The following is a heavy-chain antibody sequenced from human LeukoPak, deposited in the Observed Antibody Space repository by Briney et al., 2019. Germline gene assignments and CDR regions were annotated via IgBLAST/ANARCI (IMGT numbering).Heavy chain of an antibody. CDR2: VKLDGTVA. V-gene: IGHV3-74*01. J-gene: IGHJ4*02. D-gene: IGHD1-26*01. CDR3: ARDSVGATNYFDY. CDR1: GIAFSRYW. Sequence: GGSLRLSCAASGIAFSRYWMHWVRQAPGKGLVWISLVKLDGTVATYADSVRGRFTISRDNSKNTLYLQMNSLRAEDTAVYYCARDSVGATNYFDYWGQGTLVTVSS.